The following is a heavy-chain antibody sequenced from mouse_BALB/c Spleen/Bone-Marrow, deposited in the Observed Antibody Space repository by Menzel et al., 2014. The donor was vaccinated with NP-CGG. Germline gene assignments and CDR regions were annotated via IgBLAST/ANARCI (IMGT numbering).Heavy chain of an antibody. J-gene: IGHJ1*02. Sequence: QVQLKQSGAELGRPGGLGKLSCKASGYTFTSYWMNWVKPRPEQGLEWIGRIDPYDSETPSNQKFKDKAILTVDKSSSTAYMQLSSLTSEDSAVYYCARWGTTVVDYFDVWGAGTTVTVSS. CDR1: GYTFTSYW. CDR2: IDPYDSET. V-gene: IGHV1-52*01. D-gene: IGHD1-1*01. CDR3: ARWGTTVVDYFDV.